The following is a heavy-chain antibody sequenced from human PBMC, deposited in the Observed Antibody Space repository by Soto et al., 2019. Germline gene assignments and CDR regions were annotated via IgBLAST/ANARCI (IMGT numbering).Heavy chain of an antibody. CDR2: IYYSGST. CDR1: GGSISSGGYY. V-gene: IGHV4-61*08. J-gene: IGHJ4*02. D-gene: IGHD3-22*01. CDR3: ARHRGPYYYDSNGPIDY. Sequence: PSETLSLTCTVSGGSISSGGYYWSWIRQHPGKGPEWIGYIYYSGSTKYNPSLKSRVTISVDTSKNRFSLKLNSMTAADTAMYYCARHRGPYYYDSNGPIDYWGQGTQVTVSS.